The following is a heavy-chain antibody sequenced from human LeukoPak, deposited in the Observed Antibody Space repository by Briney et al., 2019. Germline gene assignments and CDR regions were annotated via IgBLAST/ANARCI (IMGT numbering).Heavy chain of an antibody. CDR3: AKGTAVANFDY. CDR1: GFTFRSYA. CDR2: ISGGSGDTT. D-gene: IGHD6-19*01. V-gene: IGHV3-23*01. Sequence: PGGSLRLSCAASGFTFRSYAMTWVRQAPGKGLEWVSAISGGSGDTTYYADSVKGRFTISRDNSKNTLNLQMNSLRAEDTAVYYCAKGTAVANFDYWGQGTLVTVSS. J-gene: IGHJ4*02.